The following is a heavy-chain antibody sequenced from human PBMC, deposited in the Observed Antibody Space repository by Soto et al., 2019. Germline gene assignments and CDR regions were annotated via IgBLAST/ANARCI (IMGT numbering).Heavy chain of an antibody. CDR3: ARESVTTDAFDI. Sequence: QVQLQESGPGLVKPSETLSLTCTVSGGSISSYSWSWIRQPPGKGLEWIGYIYFTGNTNYNPSLTSRVTISVDTSENQFSLRLSSVTAADTAVYYCARESVTTDAFDIWGQGTMVTVSS. J-gene: IGHJ3*02. CDR1: GGSISSYS. V-gene: IGHV4-59*01. D-gene: IGHD4-17*01. CDR2: IYFTGNT.